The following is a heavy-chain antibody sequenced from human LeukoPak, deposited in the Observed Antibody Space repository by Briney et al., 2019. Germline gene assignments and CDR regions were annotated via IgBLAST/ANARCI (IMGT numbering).Heavy chain of an antibody. J-gene: IGHJ4*02. D-gene: IGHD1-26*01. CDR2: IYTSGST. Sequence: PSETLSLTCTVSGGSISSYYWSWIRQPPGKGLEWIGYIYTSGSTNYNPSLKSRVTISVDTSKNQFSLKLRSVTAADTAMYYCARRNTDSGSYSEFDYWGQGTLVTVSS. V-gene: IGHV4-4*09. CDR3: ARRNTDSGSYSEFDY. CDR1: GGSISSYY.